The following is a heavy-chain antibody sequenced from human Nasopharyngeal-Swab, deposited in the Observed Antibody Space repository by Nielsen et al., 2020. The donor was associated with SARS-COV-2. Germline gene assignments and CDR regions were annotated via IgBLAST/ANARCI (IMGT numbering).Heavy chain of an antibody. D-gene: IGHD6-13*01. J-gene: IGHJ4*02. Sequence: SVKFSCNASGYTFTSYGISWVRQAPGQGLEWMGWISAYNGNTNYAQKLQGRVTMTTDTSTSTAYMELRSLRSDDTAVYYCARDRALYSSSWYYWGQGTLVTVSS. CDR1: GYTFTSYG. CDR2: ISAYNGNT. V-gene: IGHV1-18*01. CDR3: ARDRALYSSSWYY.